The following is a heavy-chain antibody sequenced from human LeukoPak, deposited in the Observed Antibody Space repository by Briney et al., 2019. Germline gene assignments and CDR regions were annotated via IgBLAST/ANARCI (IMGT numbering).Heavy chain of an antibody. CDR1: GGSFSGYY. V-gene: IGHV4-34*01. J-gene: IGHJ4*02. D-gene: IGHD2-15*01. CDR3: ARDGGYCSGGSCYRWDY. Sequence: SETLSLTCAVYGGSFSGYYWSWIRQPPGKGLEWIGEINHSGSTNYNPSLKSRVTISVDTSKNQFSLKLSSVTAADTAVYYCARDGGYCSGGSCYRWDYWGQGTLVTVSS. CDR2: INHSGST.